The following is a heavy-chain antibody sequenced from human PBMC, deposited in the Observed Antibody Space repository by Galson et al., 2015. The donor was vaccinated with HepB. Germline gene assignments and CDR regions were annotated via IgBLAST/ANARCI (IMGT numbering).Heavy chain of an antibody. CDR1: GDSVSNDGVD. Sequence: CAISGDSVSNDGVDWNWIRQSPSRGLEWLARTYYRSQWYHDYAVSVKGRITINPDTSKNQFSLQVNSVIPEDTGMYYCARASGSSYDHWGQGVLVTVSS. CDR3: ARASGSSYDH. CDR2: TYYRSQWYH. V-gene: IGHV6-1*01. J-gene: IGHJ4*02. D-gene: IGHD6-13*01.